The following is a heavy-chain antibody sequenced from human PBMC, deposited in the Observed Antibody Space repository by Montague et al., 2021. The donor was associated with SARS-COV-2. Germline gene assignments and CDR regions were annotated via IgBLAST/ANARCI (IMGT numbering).Heavy chain of an antibody. Sequence: SLRLSCAASGFTFSSYGMTWVRQAPGKGLEWVSTISDSGGSTYYADSVKGRFTISRDNSKNTLYLQMNSLRAEDTAVYYCANRGVRYFDAQGVWYYFDYWGQGTLGTGSS. CDR2: ISDSGGST. J-gene: IGHJ4*02. V-gene: IGHV3-23*01. D-gene: IGHD3-9*01. CDR1: GFTFSSYG. CDR3: ANRGVRYFDAQGVWYYFDY.